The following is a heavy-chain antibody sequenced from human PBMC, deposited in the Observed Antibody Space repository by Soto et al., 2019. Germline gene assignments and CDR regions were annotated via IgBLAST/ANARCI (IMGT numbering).Heavy chain of an antibody. D-gene: IGHD6-19*01. CDR3: ARERAPYSSGWYQFDY. Sequence: ASVKVSCKASGYTFTSYAMHWVRQAPGQRLEWMGWINAGNGNTKYSQKFQGRVTITRDTSASTAYMELSSLRSEDTAVYYCARERAPYSSGWYQFDYWGQGTLVTVSS. V-gene: IGHV1-3*01. J-gene: IGHJ4*02. CDR2: INAGNGNT. CDR1: GYTFTSYA.